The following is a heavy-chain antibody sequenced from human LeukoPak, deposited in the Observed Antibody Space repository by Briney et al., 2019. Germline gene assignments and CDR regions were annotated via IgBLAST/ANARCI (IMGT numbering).Heavy chain of an antibody. Sequence: GGSLRHSCAASGFTFSSSWMHWARQAPGKGLVWVSRINTDGSRTDHADSVKGRFTISRDNAKDTLYLQMNSLRAEDTAVYYCVRGFGGRTDSWGQGTVVTVST. J-gene: IGHJ5*01. CDR2: INTDGSRT. D-gene: IGHD2-15*01. V-gene: IGHV3-74*01. CDR1: GFTFSSSW. CDR3: VRGFGGRTDS.